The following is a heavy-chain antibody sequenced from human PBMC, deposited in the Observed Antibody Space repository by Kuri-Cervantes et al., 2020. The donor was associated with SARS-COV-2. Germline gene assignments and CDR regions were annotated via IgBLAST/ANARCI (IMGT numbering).Heavy chain of an antibody. CDR2: INQDGSEE. V-gene: IGHV3-7*01. CDR1: GFTFSDKW. Sequence: GSLRLSCAASGFTFSDKWMSWVRQAPGKGLEWVANINQDGSEEFYVESVKGRFTISRDNARNSLYLQMNSLRAEDTAVYYCAREEGGELGEAFDYWGQGALVTVSS. J-gene: IGHJ4*02. D-gene: IGHD7-27*01. CDR3: AREEGGELGEAFDY.